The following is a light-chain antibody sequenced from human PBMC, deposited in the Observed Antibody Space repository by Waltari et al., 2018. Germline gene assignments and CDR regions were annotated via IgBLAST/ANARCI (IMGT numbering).Light chain of an antibody. CDR1: QSISKY. J-gene: IGKJ1*01. Sequence: GERATLSCRASQSISKYLAWYQQKPGQAPRLLIYHASSRAAGIPDRFSGSGSGTDFSLTISRLEPEDFAVYYCQHYESLPVTFGQGTKVEIK. V-gene: IGKV3-20*01. CDR2: HAS. CDR3: QHYESLPVT.